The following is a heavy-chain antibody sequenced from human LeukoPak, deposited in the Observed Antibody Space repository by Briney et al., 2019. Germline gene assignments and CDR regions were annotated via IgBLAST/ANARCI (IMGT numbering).Heavy chain of an antibody. CDR1: GYTFTSYY. Sequence: ASVKVSCKASGYTFTSYYMHWVRQAPGQGLEWMGIINPSGGSTSYAQKFQGRVTMTRDTSTSTVYMELSSLRCEDTAVYYCARLDYYDSSGYWPYFDYWGQGTLVTVSS. V-gene: IGHV1-46*01. J-gene: IGHJ4*02. CDR3: ARLDYYDSSGYWPYFDY. D-gene: IGHD3-22*01. CDR2: INPSGGST.